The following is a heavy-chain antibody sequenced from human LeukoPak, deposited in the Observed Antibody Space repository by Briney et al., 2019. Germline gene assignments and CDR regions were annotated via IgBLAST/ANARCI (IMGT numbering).Heavy chain of an antibody. Sequence: PGGSLRLSCAASGFTITDYSMNWVRQAPGKGLEWVSSITRTGSDIFYADSARGRFTISRDNAENSLYLQMNNLRAEDTAVYYCARDFISPDYGDFWGQGTLVTVSS. CDR1: GFTITDYS. V-gene: IGHV3-21*01. D-gene: IGHD4-17*01. CDR3: ARDFISPDYGDF. CDR2: ITRTGSDI. J-gene: IGHJ4*02.